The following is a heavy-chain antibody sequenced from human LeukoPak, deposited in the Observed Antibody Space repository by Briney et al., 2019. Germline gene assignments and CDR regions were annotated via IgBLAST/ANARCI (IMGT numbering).Heavy chain of an antibody. Sequence: SETLSLTCAVSGGSISSGGYSWSWIRQPPGKGLEWIGYIYYSGSTYYNPSLKSRVTISVDTSKNQFSLKLSSVTAADTAVYYCARDKPITGTTFYYYYYGMDVWGQGTTVTVSS. V-gene: IGHV4-31*11. D-gene: IGHD1-7*01. CDR3: ARDKPITGTTFYYYYYGMDV. CDR2: IYYSGST. J-gene: IGHJ6*02. CDR1: GGSISSGGYS.